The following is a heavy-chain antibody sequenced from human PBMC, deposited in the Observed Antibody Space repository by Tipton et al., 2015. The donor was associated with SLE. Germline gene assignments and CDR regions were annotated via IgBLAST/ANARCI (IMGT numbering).Heavy chain of an antibody. D-gene: IGHD6-19*01. V-gene: IGHV3-74*01. CDR1: GFTFSSYW. J-gene: IGHJ4*02. CDR3: ARGSWEYSSGQEPYFDY. CDR2: INSDGSST. Sequence: SLRLSCAASGFTFSSYWMHWVRQAPGKGLVWVSRINSDGSSTSYADSVKGRFTISRDNAKNTLYLQMNSLRAEDTAVYYCARGSWEYSSGQEPYFDYWGQGTLVTVSS.